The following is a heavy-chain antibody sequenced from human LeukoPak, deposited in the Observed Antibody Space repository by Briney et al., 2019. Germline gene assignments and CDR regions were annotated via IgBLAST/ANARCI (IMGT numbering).Heavy chain of an antibody. V-gene: IGHV4-38-2*01. D-gene: IGHD2-15*01. CDR3: ARTLYCIGATATCYSPELFDS. CDR1: GYSISSGYH. Sequence: SETLSLTCAVSGYSISSGYHWGWIRQSPGKGLEWIGSIFHSGNTYYNPSLKSRVTISVDTSMNQFSLKLTSLTAVDTAVYYCARTLYCIGATATCYSPELFDSWGQGTLVTVSS. J-gene: IGHJ4*02. CDR2: IFHSGNT.